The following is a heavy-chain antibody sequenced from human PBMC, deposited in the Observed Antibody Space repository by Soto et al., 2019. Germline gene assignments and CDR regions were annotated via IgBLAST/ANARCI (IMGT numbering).Heavy chain of an antibody. Sequence: QVQLQQWGAGLLKPSETLSLTCAVYGGSFSGYYWSWIRQPPGKGLEWIGEINHSGSTNYNPSLKSRVNISVDTSKNQFSLKLSSVTAADTAVYYCARLDYSNKYYYYYYYMDVWGKGTTVTVSS. CDR2: INHSGST. CDR1: GGSFSGYY. CDR3: ARLDYSNKYYYYYYYMDV. V-gene: IGHV4-34*01. D-gene: IGHD4-4*01. J-gene: IGHJ6*03.